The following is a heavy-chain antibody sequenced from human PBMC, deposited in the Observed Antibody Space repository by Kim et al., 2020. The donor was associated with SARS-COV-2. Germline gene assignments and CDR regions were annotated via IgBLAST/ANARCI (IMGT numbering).Heavy chain of an antibody. V-gene: IGHV5-10-1*01. CDR1: GYSFTSYW. Sequence: GESLKISCKGSGYSFTSYWISWVRQMPGKGLEWMGRIDPSDSYTNYSPSFQGHVTISADKSISTAYLQWSSLKASDTAMYYCARQWVVVIVVQRDWFDPWGQGTLVTVSS. J-gene: IGHJ5*02. D-gene: IGHD3-22*01. CDR3: ARQWVVVIVVQRDWFDP. CDR2: IDPSDSYT.